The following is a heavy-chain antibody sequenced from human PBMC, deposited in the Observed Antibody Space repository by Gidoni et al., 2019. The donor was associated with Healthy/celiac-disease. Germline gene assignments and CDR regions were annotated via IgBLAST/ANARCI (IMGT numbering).Heavy chain of an antibody. J-gene: IGHJ6*03. CDR1: GFTFSSYD. CDR2: IGTAGDT. Sequence: EVQLVESGGGLVQPGGSLRLSCAASGFTFSSYDMHWVRQATGKGLEWVSAIGTAGDTYYPGSVKGRFTISRENAKNSLYLQMNSLRAGDTAVYYCARELRGAAAGHYYMDVWGKGTTVTVSS. D-gene: IGHD6-13*01. CDR3: ARELRGAAAGHYYMDV. V-gene: IGHV3-13*01.